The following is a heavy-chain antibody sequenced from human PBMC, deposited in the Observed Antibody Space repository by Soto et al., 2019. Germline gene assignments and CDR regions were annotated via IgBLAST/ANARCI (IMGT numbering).Heavy chain of an antibody. CDR2: ISAYNGNT. CDR3: ARVPDIVVVGTFSWFDP. CDR1: GYTFTSYG. V-gene: IGHV1-18*01. D-gene: IGHD2-15*01. Sequence: ASVKVSCKASGYTFTSYGISWVRQAPGQGLEWMGWISAYNGNTNYAQKLQGRVTMTTDTSTSTAYMELRSLRSDDTAVYYCARVPDIVVVGTFSWFDPWGQGTLVTVSS. J-gene: IGHJ5*02.